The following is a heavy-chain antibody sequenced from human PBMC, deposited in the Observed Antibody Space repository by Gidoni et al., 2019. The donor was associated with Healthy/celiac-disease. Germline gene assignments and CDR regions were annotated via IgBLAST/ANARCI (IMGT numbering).Heavy chain of an antibody. J-gene: IGHJ4*02. CDR3: AKDLYGSGTLIAADY. Sequence: EVQLVESGGGLVQPGRSLRLSCSASGFTLYDYAMHWVRQAPGKGLEWVSGISWNSGSIGYADSVKGRFTISRDNAKNSLYLQMNSLRAEDTALYYCAKDLYGSGTLIAADYWGQGTLVTVSS. CDR1: GFTLYDYA. D-gene: IGHD3-10*01. V-gene: IGHV3-9*01. CDR2: ISWNSGSI.